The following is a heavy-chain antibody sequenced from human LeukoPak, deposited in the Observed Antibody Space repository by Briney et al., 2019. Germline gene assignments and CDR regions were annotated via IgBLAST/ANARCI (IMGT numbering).Heavy chain of an antibody. J-gene: IGHJ4*02. CDR3: ALTVIGVVYYFDN. D-gene: IGHD2-21*01. V-gene: IGHV3-30*04. CDR1: GLTFNDYA. Sequence: GGSLRLSCAASGLTFNDYAMHWVRQAPGKGLEWVAVISHDGTNKYYAESVRGRFTISRDNSRNTLYLYMNSLRDADTAVYYCALTVIGVVYYFDNWGQGTLVTVSS. CDR2: ISHDGTNK.